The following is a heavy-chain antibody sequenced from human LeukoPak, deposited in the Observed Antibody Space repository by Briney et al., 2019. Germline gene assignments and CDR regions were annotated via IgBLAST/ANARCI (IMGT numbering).Heavy chain of an antibody. CDR3: APLLWFGEGSRYYFDY. CDR1: GFTLSSFW. Sequence: PGGSLRLSSAASGFTLSSFWMHWVRLAPGKGLVWVSRINGDGSSTSYADAVKGRFTISRDNAKNTLFLQMNSLRAEDTAVYYFAPLLWFGEGSRYYFDYWGQGTLVTVSS. V-gene: IGHV3-74*01. D-gene: IGHD3-10*01. CDR2: INGDGSST. J-gene: IGHJ4*02.